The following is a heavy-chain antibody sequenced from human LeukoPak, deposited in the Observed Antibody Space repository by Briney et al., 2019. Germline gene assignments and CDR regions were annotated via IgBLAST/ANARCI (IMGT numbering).Heavy chain of an antibody. CDR3: ARNLKTDSSGWYSYGMDV. CDR1: GFTFSSYG. D-gene: IGHD6-19*01. CDR2: IWYDGSNK. Sequence: GRSLRLSCAASGFTFSSYGMHWVRQAPGKGLEWVAVIWYDGSNKYYADSVKGRFTISRDNSKNTLHLQMNSLRAEDTAVYYCARNLKTDSSGWYSYGMDVWGQGTTVTVSS. J-gene: IGHJ6*02. V-gene: IGHV3-33*01.